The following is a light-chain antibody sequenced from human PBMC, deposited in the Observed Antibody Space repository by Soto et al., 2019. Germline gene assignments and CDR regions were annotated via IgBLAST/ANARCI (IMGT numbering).Light chain of an antibody. V-gene: IGKV2-28*01. J-gene: IGKJ3*01. CDR2: LAS. Sequence: EIVMTQSPLYLPVTPGEPASISCRSSQSLRNGVGDDSLDWYLQKPGQSPQLLIYLASTRASGVPDRFRGSGTGTEFTLTISRLEADDVGIYYCMQALQTPFTFGPGTKVDVK. CDR1: QSLRNGVGDDS. CDR3: MQALQTPFT.